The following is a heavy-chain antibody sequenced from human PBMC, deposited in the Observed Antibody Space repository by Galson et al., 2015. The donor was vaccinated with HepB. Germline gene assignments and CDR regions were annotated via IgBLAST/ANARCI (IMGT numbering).Heavy chain of an antibody. Sequence: SLRLSCAASGFTFSDYWVNWVRQAPGKGLEWVANIKQDGSEKYYVDSVKGRFTISRDNALNSLYLQMNSLKAGDTAVYYCARSDYGDYTFRFDYWGQGILVTVSS. J-gene: IGHJ4*02. CDR3: ARSDYGDYTFRFDY. CDR2: IKQDGSEK. V-gene: IGHV3-7*01. D-gene: IGHD4-17*01. CDR1: GFTFSDYW.